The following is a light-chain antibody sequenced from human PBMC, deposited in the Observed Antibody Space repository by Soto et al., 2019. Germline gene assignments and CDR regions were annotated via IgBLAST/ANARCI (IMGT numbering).Light chain of an antibody. CDR2: EVS. CDR1: SSDVGAYKY. CDR3: SSYTTSSALLYV. Sequence: QSALTQPASVSASPGQSITISCTGTSSDVGAYKYVSWYQQHPGKAPKLMIYEVSNRPSRVSNRFSGSKSGNTASLTISGLQXXXXXXYYCSSYTTSSALLYVFGTGTKLTVX. J-gene: IGLJ1*01. V-gene: IGLV2-14*01.